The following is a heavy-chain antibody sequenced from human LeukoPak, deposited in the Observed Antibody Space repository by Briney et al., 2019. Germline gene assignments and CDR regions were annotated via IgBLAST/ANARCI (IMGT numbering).Heavy chain of an antibody. CDR3: AKEIYGDSTGGRFHH. CDR2: ISDTGNT. CDR1: GFTLSSYA. J-gene: IGHJ1*01. V-gene: IGHV3-23*01. Sequence: GGSLRLSCAASGFTLSSYAMSWVRQAPGKGLEWVSAISDTGNTYHADSVKGRFTISRDSSKNTLFLQMNRLRPEDAAVYYCAKEIYGDSTGGRFHHWGQGTLVIVSS. D-gene: IGHD4-17*01.